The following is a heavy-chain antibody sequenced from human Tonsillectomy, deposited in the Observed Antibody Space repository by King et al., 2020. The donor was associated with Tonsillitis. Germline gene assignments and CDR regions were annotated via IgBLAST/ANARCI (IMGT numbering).Heavy chain of an antibody. CDR3: ARSKSSTVRDPFDN. J-gene: IGHJ4*02. V-gene: IGHV3-21*06. D-gene: IGHD4-17*01. CDR1: GFTFSYYS. Sequence: EVQLVESGGGLVKPGGSLRLSCAASGFTFSYYSLTWVRQAPGQGLEWVSSVKGRFTISRDNAKNLVFLQMTSLRAEDTAVYYCARSKSSTVRDPFDNWGQGTLVTVSS.